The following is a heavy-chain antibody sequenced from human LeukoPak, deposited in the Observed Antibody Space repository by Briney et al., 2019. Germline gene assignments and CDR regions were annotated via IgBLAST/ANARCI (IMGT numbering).Heavy chain of an antibody. CDR1: GGTFSSYA. Sequence: ASVKVSCKASGGTFSSYAISWVRQAPGQGLEWMGGIIPIFGTANYAQKFQGRVTITADKSTSTAYMELSSLRSEDTAVYYCARSYYYDSSGYDYYYYYYMDVWGKGTTVTISS. CDR2: IIPIFGTA. CDR3: ARSYYYDSSGYDYYYYYYMDV. V-gene: IGHV1-69*06. D-gene: IGHD3-22*01. J-gene: IGHJ6*03.